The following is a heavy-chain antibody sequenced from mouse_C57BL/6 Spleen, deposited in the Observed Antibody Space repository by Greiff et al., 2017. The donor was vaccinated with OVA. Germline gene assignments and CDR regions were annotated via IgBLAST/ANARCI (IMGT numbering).Heavy chain of an antibody. D-gene: IGHD1-1*02. CDR1: GYTFTDYE. CDR3: TRRWSYYAMDY. J-gene: IGHJ4*01. Sequence: VKLVESGAELVRPGASVTLSCKASGYTFTDYEMHWVKQTPVHGLEWIGAIDPETGGTAYNQKFKGKAILTADKSSSTAYMELRSLTSEDSAVYYCTRRWSYYAMDYWGQGTSVTVSS. CDR2: IDPETGGT. V-gene: IGHV1-15*01.